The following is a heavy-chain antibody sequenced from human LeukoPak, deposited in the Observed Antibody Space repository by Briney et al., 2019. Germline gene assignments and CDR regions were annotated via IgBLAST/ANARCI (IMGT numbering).Heavy chain of an antibody. CDR1: GFTVSSTY. D-gene: IGHD2-15*01. J-gene: IGHJ4*02. CDR3: ASRHCSGGGCYFAGADPFDY. Sequence: GGSLRPSCAASGFTVSSTYMSWVRQAPGKGLEWVSVIYSGGNIYYIDSVKGRFTISRDTSKNTLYLQMNSLRAEDTAVYYCASRHCSGGGCYFAGADPFDYWGQGTLVTVSS. V-gene: IGHV3-53*01. CDR2: IYSGGNI.